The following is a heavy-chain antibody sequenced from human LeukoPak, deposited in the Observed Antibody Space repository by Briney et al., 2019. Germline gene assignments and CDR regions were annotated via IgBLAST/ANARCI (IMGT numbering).Heavy chain of an antibody. V-gene: IGHV4-34*01. CDR1: GGSISSYY. CDR3: ARSPKDVDEFADY. CDR2: INHSGST. Sequence: PSETLSLTCTVSGGSISSYYWSWIRQPPGKGLEWIGEINHSGSTNYNPSLKSRVTISVDTSKNQFSLKLSSVTAADTAVYYCARSPKDVDEFADYWGQGTLVTVSS. J-gene: IGHJ4*02. D-gene: IGHD5-12*01.